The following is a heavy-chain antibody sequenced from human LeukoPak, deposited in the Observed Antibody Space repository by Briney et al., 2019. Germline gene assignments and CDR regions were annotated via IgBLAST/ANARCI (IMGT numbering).Heavy chain of an antibody. J-gene: IGHJ4*02. V-gene: IGHV3-30*04. CDR2: ISHHGSNE. CDR1: GFTFSTYP. CDR3: ARDHDAVGTTIDH. Sequence: PGGSLRLSCEASGFTFSTYPIHWVRQAPDKGLEWVAMISHHGSNEYYADSVKGRFTISRDNSKNMLYLQMNSLRDEDTAVYFCARDHDAVGTTIDHWGQGTLVTVSS. D-gene: IGHD1-14*01.